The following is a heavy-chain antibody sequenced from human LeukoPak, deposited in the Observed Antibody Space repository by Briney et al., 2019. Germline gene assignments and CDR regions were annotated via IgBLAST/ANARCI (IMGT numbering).Heavy chain of an antibody. Sequence: ASVKVSCKPSGGTFNSYAISWVRQAPGQGLEWMGGITAIFRTTNYAQKFQGRVTITADESMSTVYMELSSLRSEDTAVYYCARVRFITIFGVVTGYYFDYWGQGTLVTVSS. V-gene: IGHV1-69*13. CDR1: GGTFNSYA. D-gene: IGHD3-3*01. J-gene: IGHJ4*02. CDR3: ARVRFITIFGVVTGYYFDY. CDR2: ITAIFRTT.